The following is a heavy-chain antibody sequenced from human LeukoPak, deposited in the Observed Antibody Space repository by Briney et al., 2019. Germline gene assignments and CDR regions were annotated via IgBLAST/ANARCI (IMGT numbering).Heavy chain of an antibody. D-gene: IGHD2-15*01. CDR2: IFYTGNT. CDR1: GGSMTNYY. V-gene: IGHV4-59*01. Sequence: SETLSLTCTVSGGSMTNYYWSWIRQTPGKGLEWIGYIFYTGNTNYSPSLKSRLTISVDTSKNQFSLNLSSVTTADTAVYYCAREGWQRGFDYWGQGTLVTVSS. CDR3: AREGWQRGFDY. J-gene: IGHJ4*02.